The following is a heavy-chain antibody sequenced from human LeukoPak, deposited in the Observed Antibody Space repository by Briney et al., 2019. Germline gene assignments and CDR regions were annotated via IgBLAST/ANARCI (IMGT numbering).Heavy chain of an antibody. V-gene: IGHV1-2*02. CDR3: ARDRSGSYEVDY. CDR2: INPNSGGT. Sequence: ASVKVSCEASGYTFTGYYMHWVRQAPGQGLEWMGWINPNSGGTNYAQKFQGRVTMTRDTSISTAYMELSRLRSDDTAVYYCARDRSGSYEVDYWGQGTLVTVSS. D-gene: IGHD1-26*01. CDR1: GYTFTGYY. J-gene: IGHJ4*02.